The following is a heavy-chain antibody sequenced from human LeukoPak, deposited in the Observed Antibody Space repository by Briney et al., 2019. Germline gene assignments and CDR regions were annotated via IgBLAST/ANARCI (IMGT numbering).Heavy chain of an antibody. D-gene: IGHD1-26*01. Sequence: PSETLSLTCAVSGGSISSGGYSWSRIRQTPGKGLEWIGYIYYSGSTNYNPSLKSRVTISVDTSKNQLSLKLSSVTAADTAVYYCAREGYSTGDYWGQGTLVTVSS. CDR2: IYYSGST. J-gene: IGHJ4*02. CDR3: AREGYSTGDY. CDR1: GGSISSGGYS. V-gene: IGHV4-61*08.